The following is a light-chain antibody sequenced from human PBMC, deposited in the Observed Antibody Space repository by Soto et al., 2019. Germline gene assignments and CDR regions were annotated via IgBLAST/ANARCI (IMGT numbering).Light chain of an antibody. CDR2: EVS. V-gene: IGLV2-8*01. CDR1: SSDVGGYDY. Sequence: QSALTQPPSASGSPGQSVTISCTGTSSDVGGYDYVSWYQQHPGKAPKLMIYEVSKRPSGVPDRFSGSKSGNTASLTVSGLQAEDEADYYCSSYAGYNNGDVFGTGTTLTVL. J-gene: IGLJ1*01. CDR3: SSYAGYNNGDV.